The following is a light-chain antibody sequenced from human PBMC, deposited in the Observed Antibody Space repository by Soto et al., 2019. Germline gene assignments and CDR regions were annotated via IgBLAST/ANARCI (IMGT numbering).Light chain of an antibody. J-gene: IGKJ5*01. CDR1: KSISSW. V-gene: IGKV1-5*01. CDR3: KQFHSYPIT. CDR2: AAY. Sequence: DVQMTQTPSTLSASVGDRVAITCRASKSISSWLEWYQQKPGKAPKRLIYAAYTLQSGVQLRLSGSGSGTDFTLTIISMQPEDIETYYCKQFHSYPITFGHGRRLAIK.